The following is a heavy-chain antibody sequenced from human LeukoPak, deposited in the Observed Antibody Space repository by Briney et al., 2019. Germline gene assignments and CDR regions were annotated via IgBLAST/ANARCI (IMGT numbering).Heavy chain of an antibody. D-gene: IGHD6-13*01. J-gene: IGHJ4*02. CDR1: GFTFSSYS. V-gene: IGHV3-48*04. Sequence: GGSLRLSCAASGFTFSSYSMNWVRQAPGKGLERVSYISSSSSTIYYADSVKGRFTISRDNAKTSLYLQMNSLRAEDTAVYYCASTIAAAGTEDYWGQGTLVTVSS. CDR3: ASTIAAAGTEDY. CDR2: ISSSSSTI.